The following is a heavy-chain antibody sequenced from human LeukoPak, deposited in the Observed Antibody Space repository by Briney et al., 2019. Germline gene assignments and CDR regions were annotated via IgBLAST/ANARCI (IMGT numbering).Heavy chain of an antibody. CDR2: IYYSGST. Sequence: SETLSLTCTVSGGSISSYYWSWIRQPPGKGLEWIGYIYYSGSTNYNPSLKSRVTISVDTSKNQFSLKLSSVTAADTAVYYCARGRETFDYWGQGTLVTVSS. V-gene: IGHV4-59*01. CDR1: GGSISSYY. CDR3: ARGRETFDY. J-gene: IGHJ4*02.